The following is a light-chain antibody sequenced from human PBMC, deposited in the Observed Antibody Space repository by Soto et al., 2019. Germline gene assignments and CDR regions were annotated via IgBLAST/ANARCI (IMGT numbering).Light chain of an antibody. CDR2: GGS. Sequence: EIVLTQPPGTLSLSPGEGATLSCRANQSVNSYYLAWYQQKPGQAPRLLIYGGSTRATGIPDRFSGSVSGTDFIVTISRLEPEDFAVYFCQQYLSSPPTFGQGTKLEIK. CDR1: QSVNSYY. V-gene: IGKV3-20*01. CDR3: QQYLSSPPT. J-gene: IGKJ2*01.